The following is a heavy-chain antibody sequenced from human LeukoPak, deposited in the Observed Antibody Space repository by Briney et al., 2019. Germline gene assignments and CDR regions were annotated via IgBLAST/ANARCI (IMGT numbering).Heavy chain of an antibody. Sequence: GGSLRLSCAVSGFAFGSEAMSWVRQSPARGLEWVASISPGGGTTYYADSVKGRFTISRDNSKNTLYLQMNSLRAEDTAVYYCAKTALKLVGATRLGYYFDYWGQGTLVTVSS. V-gene: IGHV3-23*01. J-gene: IGHJ4*02. CDR3: AKTALKLVGATRLGYYFDY. CDR2: ISPGGGTT. CDR1: GFAFGSEA. D-gene: IGHD1-26*01.